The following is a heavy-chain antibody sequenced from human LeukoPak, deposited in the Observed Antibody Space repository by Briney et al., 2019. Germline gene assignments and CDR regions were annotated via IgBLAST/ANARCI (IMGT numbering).Heavy chain of an antibody. Sequence: GESLKISCKGSGYSFTRYWIGWVRQMPGKGLEWMGIIYPGDSDSRYSPSFEGQVTISADKSISTAYLQWSSLKASDTAMYYCARTYSSVNYFDFWGQGTLVTVSS. CDR2: IYPGDSDS. V-gene: IGHV5-51*01. J-gene: IGHJ4*02. CDR1: GYSFTRYW. D-gene: IGHD6-19*01. CDR3: ARTYSSVNYFDF.